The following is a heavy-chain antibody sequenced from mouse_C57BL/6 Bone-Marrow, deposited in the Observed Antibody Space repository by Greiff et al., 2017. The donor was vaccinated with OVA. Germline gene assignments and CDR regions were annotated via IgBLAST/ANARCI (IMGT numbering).Heavy chain of an antibody. D-gene: IGHD1-1*01. CDR3: TTVVGGPYYFDY. J-gene: IGHJ2*01. V-gene: IGHV14-1*01. Sequence: EVKLMESGAELVRPGASVKLSCTASGFNIKDYYMHWVKQRPEQGLEWIGRIDPEDGDTEYAPKFQGKATMTADTSSNTAYLQLSSLTSEDTAVYYCTTVVGGPYYFDYWGQGTTLTVSS. CDR2: IDPEDGDT. CDR1: GFNIKDYY.